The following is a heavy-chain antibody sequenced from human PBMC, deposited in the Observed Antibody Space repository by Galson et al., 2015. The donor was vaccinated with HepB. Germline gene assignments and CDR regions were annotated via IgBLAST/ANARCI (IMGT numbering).Heavy chain of an antibody. CDR3: ARPPEWAPNSYLLGDAFDI. D-gene: IGHD3-16*01. Sequence: QSGAEVKKPGESLRISCKGSGYSFTSYWISWVRQMPGKGLEWMGRIDPSDSYTNYSPSFQGHVTISADKSISTAYLQWSSLKASDTAMYYCARPPEWAPNSYLLGDAFDIWGQGTMVTVSS. CDR1: GYSFTSYW. J-gene: IGHJ3*02. V-gene: IGHV5-10-1*01. CDR2: IDPSDSYT.